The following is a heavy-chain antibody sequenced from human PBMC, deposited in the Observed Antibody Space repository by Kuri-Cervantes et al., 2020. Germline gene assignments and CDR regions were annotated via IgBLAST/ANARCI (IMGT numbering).Heavy chain of an antibody. V-gene: IGHV3-30-3*01. D-gene: IGHD3-22*01. Sequence: GESLKIPCAASGFTFSSYAMHWVRQAPGKGLEWVAVISYDGSNKYYADSVKSRFTISRDNSKNTLYLQMNSLRAEDTAVYYCARDGDSSGYWPYYYYGMDVWGQGTTVTVSS. J-gene: IGHJ6*02. CDR3: ARDGDSSGYWPYYYYGMDV. CDR1: GFTFSSYA. CDR2: ISYDGSNK.